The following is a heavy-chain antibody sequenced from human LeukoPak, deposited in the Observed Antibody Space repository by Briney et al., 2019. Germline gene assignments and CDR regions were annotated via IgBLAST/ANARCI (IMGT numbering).Heavy chain of an antibody. D-gene: IGHD1-26*01. J-gene: IGHJ4*02. CDR2: IIPIFGIA. CDR3: ARAGGSYYGGFDY. Sequence: SVKVSCKASGGTFSSYAISWVRQAPGQGLEWMGRIIPIFGIANYAQKFQGRVTITTDKSTSTAYVELSSLRSEDTAVYYCARAGGSYYGGFDYWGQGTLVTVSS. CDR1: GGTFSSYA. V-gene: IGHV1-69*04.